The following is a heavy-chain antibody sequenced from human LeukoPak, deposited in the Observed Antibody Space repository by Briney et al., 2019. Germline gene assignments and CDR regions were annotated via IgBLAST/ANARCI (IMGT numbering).Heavy chain of an antibody. V-gene: IGHV3-11*04. CDR3: ARDPSWEILSYFDY. Sequence: KPGGSLRLSCAASGFTFRDYYMTWIRQAPGKDLEWVSYISASGDTIYYGDSVRGRFTISRDNAKNSLYLDMNTLKAEDTAVYYCARDPSWEILSYFDYWGQGTLVTVSS. D-gene: IGHD1-26*01. J-gene: IGHJ4*02. CDR1: GFTFRDYY. CDR2: ISASGDTI.